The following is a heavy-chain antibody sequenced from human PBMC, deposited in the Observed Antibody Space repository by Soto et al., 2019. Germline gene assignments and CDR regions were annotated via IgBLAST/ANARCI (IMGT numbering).Heavy chain of an antibody. J-gene: IGHJ4*01. V-gene: IGHV1-18*01. CDR1: GYTFTNYG. CDR2: VSAYNGER. D-gene: IGHD6-6*01. CDR3: SRGTSIPASGDY. Sequence: QVQVVQSGAEVKKPGASVKVSCKASGYTFTNYGINWVRQAPGQGLEWLGWVSAYNGERRYAQRVQARVIMTTDTSTTTAYMELRSLRSDDTAVYYCSRGTSIPASGDYWGQGTLVTVSS.